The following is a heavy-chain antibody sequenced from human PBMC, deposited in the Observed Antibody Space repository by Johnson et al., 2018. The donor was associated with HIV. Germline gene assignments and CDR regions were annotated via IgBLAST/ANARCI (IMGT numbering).Heavy chain of an antibody. J-gene: IGHJ3*02. CDR3: ARDPTTQYSRLTGDFGAFDI. CDR1: GFGFGSYA. Sequence: VQLVESGGGLVQPGGSLRLSCAASGFGFGSYAMSWVRQAPGKGLEWVSGINWNGGSTGYEDSVKGRFTIPRDNAKNSLYLQMSRLRAEDTALYYCARDPTTQYSRLTGDFGAFDIWGQGTMVTVSS. D-gene: IGHD7-27*01. V-gene: IGHV3-20*04. CDR2: INWNGGST.